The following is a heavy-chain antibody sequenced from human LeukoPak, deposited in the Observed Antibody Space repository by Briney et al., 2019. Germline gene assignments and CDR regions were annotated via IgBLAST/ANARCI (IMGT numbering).Heavy chain of an antibody. CDR2: IISDGSST. V-gene: IGHV3-74*01. CDR1: GFTFSNYW. CDR3: ARDGSLPDY. Sequence: GGSLRLSCAASGFTFSNYWMHWVRQTPGKGLVWVSRIISDGSSTSYADSVTGRFTISRDNAKNTLYLQMNSLRVEDTAVYYCARDGSLPDYWGQGTLVTVSS. J-gene: IGHJ4*02. D-gene: IGHD5/OR15-5a*01.